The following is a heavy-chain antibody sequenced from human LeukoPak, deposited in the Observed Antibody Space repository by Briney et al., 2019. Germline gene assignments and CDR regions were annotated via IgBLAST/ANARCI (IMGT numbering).Heavy chain of an antibody. Sequence: SETLSLTYSVAGGSISVGDYYWGWIRQPPGKGLEWIGRIYCSGTTYYNPTIKSRVSNSVDTSKNKFSLELSSATDEDTDVYYSARHARHYNYYDSRAYSWGQGTLVTVSS. CDR1: GGSISVGDYY. CDR2: IYCSGTT. V-gene: IGHV4-39*01. J-gene: IGHJ4*02. D-gene: IGHD3-22*01. CDR3: ARHARHYNYYDSRAYS.